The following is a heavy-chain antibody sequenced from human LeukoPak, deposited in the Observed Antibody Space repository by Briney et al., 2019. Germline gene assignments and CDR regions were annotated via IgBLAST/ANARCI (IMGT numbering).Heavy chain of an antibody. D-gene: IGHD3-22*01. Sequence: ASVKVSCKASGYTFTSYGISWVRQAPGQGLEWMGWIGSYNGYTNYAQKLQDRPTMTRDTYTSTAYLDLRSLRSDDTAVYYCARDLTHRRYYDNSGYQIVPAFWGQGTLVTVSS. CDR2: IGSYNGYT. CDR1: GYTFTSYG. J-gene: IGHJ4*02. CDR3: ARDLTHRRYYDNSGYQIVPAF. V-gene: IGHV1-18*01.